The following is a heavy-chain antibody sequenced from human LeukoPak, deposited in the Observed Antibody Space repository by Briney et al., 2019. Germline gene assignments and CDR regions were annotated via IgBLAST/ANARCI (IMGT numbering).Heavy chain of an antibody. D-gene: IGHD6-13*01. V-gene: IGHV3-48*03. J-gene: IGHJ4*02. CDR2: ISSSGSTI. CDR1: GFTFSSYE. Sequence: GGSLRLSCAASGFTFSSYEMNWVRQAPGKGLEWVSYISSSGSTIYYADSVKGRFTISRDNAKNSLYLQVNSLRAEDTAVYYCARARERYSSSWYPGYWGQGTLVTVSS. CDR3: ARARERYSSSWYPGY.